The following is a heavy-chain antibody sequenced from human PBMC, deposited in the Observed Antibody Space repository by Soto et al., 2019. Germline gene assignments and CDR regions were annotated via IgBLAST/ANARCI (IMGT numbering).Heavy chain of an antibody. V-gene: IGHV5-51*01. CDR3: AGMPYTSGLRFDP. CDR2: IHSGDSNA. CDR1: GYSFGTSS. J-gene: IGHJ5*02. Sequence: GESRQISCQGSGYSFGTSSIGWVRQMPGKGLEWIGNIHSGDSNARYSPSFQGQVSISLDTSNNQCSLKLRSVTAADTAVYYCAGMPYTSGLRFDPWGPGTLVTVSS. D-gene: IGHD6-19*01.